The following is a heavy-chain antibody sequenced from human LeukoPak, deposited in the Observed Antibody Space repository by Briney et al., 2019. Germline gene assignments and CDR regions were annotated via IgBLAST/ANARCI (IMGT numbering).Heavy chain of an antibody. Sequence: GGSLRLSCAASGFTFDDYGMSWVRQAPGKGLEWVSGINWNGGSTGYADSVKGRFTISRDNAKNSLYLQMNSLRAEDTAVYYCARDSIIAAAGDYWGQGTLVTVSS. CDR3: ARDSIIAAAGDY. V-gene: IGHV3-20*04. CDR2: INWNGGST. CDR1: GFTFDDYG. D-gene: IGHD6-13*01. J-gene: IGHJ4*02.